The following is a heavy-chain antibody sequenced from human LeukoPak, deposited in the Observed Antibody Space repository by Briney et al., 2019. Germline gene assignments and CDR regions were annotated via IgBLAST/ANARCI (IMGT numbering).Heavy chain of an antibody. V-gene: IGHV3-48*02. CDR2: ISGSSETI. CDR3: ARTPPTAGLTTIGVGSDY. CDR1: GFTFSTYS. D-gene: IGHD4-11*01. J-gene: IGHJ4*02. Sequence: GGSLRLSCAASGFTFSTYSVNWVRQAPGKGLEWVSYISGSSETIYYADSVKGRFTISRDNAKNSLYLQMNSLRDEDTAVYYCARTPPTAGLTTIGVGSDYWGQGTLVTVSS.